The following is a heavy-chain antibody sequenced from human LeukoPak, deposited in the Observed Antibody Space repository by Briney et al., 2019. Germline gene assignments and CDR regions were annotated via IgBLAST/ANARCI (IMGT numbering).Heavy chain of an antibody. V-gene: IGHV4-34*01. Sequence: SETLSLTCAVYGGSFSGYYWSWIRQPPGKGLEWIGEINHSGSTNYNPSLKSRVTISVDTSKNQFSLKLSSVTAADTAVYYCARSCSSTSCHTGRFDYWGQGTLVTVSS. CDR3: ARSCSSTSCHTGRFDY. CDR1: GGSFSGYY. J-gene: IGHJ4*02. D-gene: IGHD2-2*02. CDR2: INHSGST.